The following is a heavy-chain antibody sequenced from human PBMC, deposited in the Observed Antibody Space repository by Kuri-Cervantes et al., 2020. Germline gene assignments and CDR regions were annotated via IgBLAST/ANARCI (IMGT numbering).Heavy chain of an antibody. J-gene: IGHJ4*02. CDR1: GGSISSGGYS. CDR3: ARDLGSGLDY. V-gene: IGHV4-30-2*01. CDR2: IYHSGST. Sequence: LRLSCAVSGGSISSGGYSWSWIRQPPGKGLEWIGYIYHSGSTYYNPSLKSRVTISVDRSKNQFPLKLSSVTAADTAVYYCARDLGSGLDYWGQGTLVTVSS. D-gene: IGHD3-22*01.